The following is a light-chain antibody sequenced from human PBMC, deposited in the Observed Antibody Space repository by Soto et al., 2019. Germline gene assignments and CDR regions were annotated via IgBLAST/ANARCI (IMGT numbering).Light chain of an antibody. CDR3: SSYTTSSTLGVL. Sequence: QSALTQPPSASGSPGQSVTISCTGTSSDVGDNYVSWYQQHLGKAPKLIIYEVSNRPSGVSNRFSGAKSGDTASLTISGLQAEDEADYFCSSYTTSSTLGVLFGGGTK. J-gene: IGLJ3*02. CDR1: SSDVGDNY. V-gene: IGLV2-14*01. CDR2: EVS.